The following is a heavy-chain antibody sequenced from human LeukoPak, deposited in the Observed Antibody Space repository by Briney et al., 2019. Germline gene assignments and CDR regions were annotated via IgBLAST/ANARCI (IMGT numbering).Heavy chain of an antibody. V-gene: IGHV3-23*01. CDR2: ISGSGGST. CDR1: GFTFSSYG. CDR3: ARAGRDGYNKLDY. Sequence: GGSLRLSCAAPGFTFSSYGMSSVRQAPGKGLEWVSAISGSGGSTYYADSEKGRFTIPRDNSKNTLYLQMNSLRAEDTAVYYCARAGRDGYNKLDYWGQGTLVTVSS. J-gene: IGHJ4*02. D-gene: IGHD5-24*01.